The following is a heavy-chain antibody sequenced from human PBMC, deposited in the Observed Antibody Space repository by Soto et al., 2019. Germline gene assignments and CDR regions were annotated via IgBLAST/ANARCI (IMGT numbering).Heavy chain of an antibody. CDR2: LSWNSGRI. V-gene: IGHV3-9*01. Sequence: EVQLVESGGGLVQPGRSLRLSCAASGFTFDDYAMHWVRQAPGKGLEWVSGLSWNSGRIEYADSVRGRFFISRDNAQNTLFLQMDSLRAEDTALYYCAKGLLSSGWYGADYWGQGTLVTVSS. D-gene: IGHD6-19*01. CDR1: GFTFDDYA. CDR3: AKGLLSSGWYGADY. J-gene: IGHJ4*02.